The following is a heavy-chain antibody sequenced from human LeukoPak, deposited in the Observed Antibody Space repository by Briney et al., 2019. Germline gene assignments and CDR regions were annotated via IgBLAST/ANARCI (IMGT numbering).Heavy chain of an antibody. CDR2: MNPNSGNT. J-gene: IGHJ4*02. CDR3: ARAMVRGVKFLGY. D-gene: IGHD3-10*01. V-gene: IGHV1-8*01. Sequence: GASVKVSCKASGYTFTSYDINWVRQATGQGLGWMGWMNPNSGNTGYAQKFQGRVTMTRNTSISTAYMELGSLRSEDTAVYYCARAMVRGVKFLGYWGQGTLVTVSS. CDR1: GYTFTSYD.